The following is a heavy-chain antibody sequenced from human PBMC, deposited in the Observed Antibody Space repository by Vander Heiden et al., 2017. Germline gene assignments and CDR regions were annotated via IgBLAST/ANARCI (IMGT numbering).Heavy chain of an antibody. Sequence: QVQLMQSGAEVKTPGSSVNVSCQVSGGPFRDYAISWVRHVPGEGLEWMGSIIPGLEAINYAEKFRDRVTITADELSSVVYMEVKSLTSEDTSVYYCARVRDATQSPMDVWGQGT. CDR2: IIPGLEAI. J-gene: IGHJ6*02. V-gene: IGHV1-69*11. CDR1: GGPFRDYA. CDR3: ARVRDATQSPMDV.